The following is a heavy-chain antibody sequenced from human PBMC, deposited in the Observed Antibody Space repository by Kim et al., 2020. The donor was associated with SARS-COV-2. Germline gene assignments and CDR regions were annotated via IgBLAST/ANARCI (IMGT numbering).Heavy chain of an antibody. CDR2: INSKSEV. J-gene: IGHJ5*01. V-gene: IGHV3-21*01. CDR1: GFTFSSYN. Sequence: GGSLRLSCGASGFTFSSYNMNWVRQAPGKGLEWVSAINSKSEVFYTDSVRGRFTISRDTAKNSLSLQMNSLRAEDTAVYYCARDGRYSGRYCNFDS. CDR3: ARDGRYSGRYCNFDS. D-gene: IGHD1-26*01.